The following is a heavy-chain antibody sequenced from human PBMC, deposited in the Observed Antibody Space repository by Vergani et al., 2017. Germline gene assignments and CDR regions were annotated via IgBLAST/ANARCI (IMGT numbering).Heavy chain of an antibody. V-gene: IGHV4-31*03. Sequence: QVQLQESGPGLVKPSQTLSLTCTVSGGSISSGGYYWSWIRQPPGKGLEWIGYIYYSGSTYYNPSLKSRVTISADPSKNQFSLKLSSVTAADTAVYYCAGDWGGYGSGMDVWGQGTTVTVSS. CDR1: GGSISSGGYY. D-gene: IGHD3-16*01. CDR2: IYYSGST. J-gene: IGHJ6*02. CDR3: AGDWGGYGSGMDV.